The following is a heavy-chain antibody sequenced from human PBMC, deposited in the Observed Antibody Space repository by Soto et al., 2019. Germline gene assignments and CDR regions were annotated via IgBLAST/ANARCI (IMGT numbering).Heavy chain of an antibody. CDR3: ARLGHDYSNSGMDV. V-gene: IGHV5-10-1*01. CDR2: IDPGGSDT. CDR1: GYSFTTYW. D-gene: IGHD4-4*01. Sequence: PGESLKISCTASGYSFTTYWINWVRQMPGKGLEWMGKIDPGGSDTTYSPSFQGHVTISVDKSITAAYLQWSSLKASDTAMYYCARLGHDYSNSGMDVWGQGTTVTVS. J-gene: IGHJ6*02.